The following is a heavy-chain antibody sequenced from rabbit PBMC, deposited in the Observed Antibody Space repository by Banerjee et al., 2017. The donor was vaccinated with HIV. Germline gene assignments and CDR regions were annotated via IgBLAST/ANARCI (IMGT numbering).Heavy chain of an antibody. J-gene: IGHJ3*01. CDR2: IYAGSSGNT. CDR3: ARDGANYGGDDYARLDL. D-gene: IGHD6-1*01. CDR1: GFSFSSSYW. V-gene: IGHV1S45*01. Sequence: QEQLEESGGDLVKPEGSLTLTCTASGFSFSSSYWICWVRQAPGQGLEWIACIYAGSSGNTYYASGAKGRFTISKTSSTTVTLQMTSLTAADTATYFCARDGANYGGDDYARLDLWGPGTLVTVS.